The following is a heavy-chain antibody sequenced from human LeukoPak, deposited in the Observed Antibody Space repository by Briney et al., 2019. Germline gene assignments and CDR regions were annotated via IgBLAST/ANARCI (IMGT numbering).Heavy chain of an antibody. Sequence: SETLSLTCTVSGGSISGYYWSWIRQPPGKGLEWLGYIYYSGSTNYNPSLESRVTISVDTSKNQFSLKLSSVTAADTAVYYCARTTVVHYYFDYWGQGTLVTVSS. J-gene: IGHJ4*02. CDR3: ARTTVVHYYFDY. D-gene: IGHD4-23*01. CDR1: GGSISGYY. CDR2: IYYSGST. V-gene: IGHV4-59*01.